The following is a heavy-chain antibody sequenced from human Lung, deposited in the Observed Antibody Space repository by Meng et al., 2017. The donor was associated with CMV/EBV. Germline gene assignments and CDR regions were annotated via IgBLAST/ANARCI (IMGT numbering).Heavy chain of an antibody. D-gene: IGHD2-2*01. CDR3: AKGHWGCTSTSCYLDAFDI. CDR1: GFTFSSYA. J-gene: IGHJ3*02. CDR2: ISGSCGST. Sequence: GESLKISCAASGFTFSSYAMSWVRQAPGKGLEWVSAISGSCGSTYYADSVKGRFTISRDNSKNTLYLPMNSLRAEDTAVYYFAKGHWGCTSTSCYLDAFDIWGQGXMVTVSS. V-gene: IGHV3-23*01.